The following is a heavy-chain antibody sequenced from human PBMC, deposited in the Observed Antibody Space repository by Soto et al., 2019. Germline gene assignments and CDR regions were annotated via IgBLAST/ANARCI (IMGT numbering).Heavy chain of an antibody. V-gene: IGHV4-34*01. J-gene: IGHJ6*03. CDR2: INHSGST. CDR3: ARGAGVVVVPAAIAVKANYYYYYMDV. CDR1: GGSFSGYY. D-gene: IGHD2-2*01. Sequence: QVQLQQWGAGLLKPSETLSLTCAVYGGSFSGYYWSWIRQPPGKGLEWIGEINHSGSTNYNPSLKSRVTISVDTSKNQFSLKLSSVTAADTAVYYCARGAGVVVVPAAIAVKANYYYYYMDVWGKGTTVTVSS.